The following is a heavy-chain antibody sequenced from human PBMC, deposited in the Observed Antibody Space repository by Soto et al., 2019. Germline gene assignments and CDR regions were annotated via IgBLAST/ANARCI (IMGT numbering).Heavy chain of an antibody. CDR1: GGSISTYY. CDR2: IYYSGNT. Sequence: QVQLQESGPGLAKPSETLSLTCTVSGGSISTYYWSWIRQPPGKGLEWIGYIYYSGNTNYNPSLKSRLTLSVDTSKNQFSLKLSSVTAADTAVYYCARVGSGSFDYWGQGTLVTVSS. CDR3: ARVGSGSFDY. J-gene: IGHJ4*02. D-gene: IGHD3-22*01. V-gene: IGHV4-59*01.